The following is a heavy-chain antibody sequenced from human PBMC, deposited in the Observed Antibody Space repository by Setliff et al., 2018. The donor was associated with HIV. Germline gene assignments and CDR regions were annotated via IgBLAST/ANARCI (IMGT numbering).Heavy chain of an antibody. V-gene: IGHV3-15*01. Sequence: PGGSLRLSCAASGFTFSNAWMSWVRQAPGKGLEWVGRIKSKTDGGTTDYAAPVKGRFTIPRDDSKNTLYLQMNSLKTEDTAVYYCTSTEGYGSGSLYYYYYMDVWGKGTTITVSS. CDR2: IKSKTDGGTT. CDR3: TSTEGYGSGSLYYYYYMDV. J-gene: IGHJ6*03. CDR1: GFTFSNAW. D-gene: IGHD3-10*01.